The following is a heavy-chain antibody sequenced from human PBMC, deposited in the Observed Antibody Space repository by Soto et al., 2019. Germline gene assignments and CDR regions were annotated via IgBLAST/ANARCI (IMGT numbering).Heavy chain of an antibody. Sequence: SETLSLTCTVSNGSINGYYWSWIRQPPGKGLEWIAYIYSSGNTNYNPSLKSRVSISVDASNNQFSLKVRSVTAADTAVYYCARVAPNCGGDCYDWWGQGTLVTVSS. CDR2: IYSSGNT. J-gene: IGHJ4*02. CDR1: NGSINGYY. D-gene: IGHD2-21*02. V-gene: IGHV4-59*01. CDR3: ARVAPNCGGDCYDW.